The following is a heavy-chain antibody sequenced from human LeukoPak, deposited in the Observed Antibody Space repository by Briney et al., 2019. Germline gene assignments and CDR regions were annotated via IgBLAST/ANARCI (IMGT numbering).Heavy chain of an antibody. CDR2: IHTGGST. Sequence: PSETLSLTCTVSGGPITSYYWSWIRQPAGKGLEWIGRIHTGGSTNYNPSLKSRVTMSVDTSKNQFSLKLTSVTATDTAMYYCASSFAVAGYYHGMDVWGQGTTVTVSS. V-gene: IGHV4-4*07. D-gene: IGHD3-3*01. J-gene: IGHJ6*02. CDR1: GGPITSYY. CDR3: ASSFAVAGYYHGMDV.